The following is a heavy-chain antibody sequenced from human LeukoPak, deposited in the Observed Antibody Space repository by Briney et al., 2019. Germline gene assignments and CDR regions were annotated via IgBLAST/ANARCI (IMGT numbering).Heavy chain of an antibody. J-gene: IGHJ4*02. CDR1: GFTFSGHW. Sequence: TGGSLRLSCAASGFTFSGHWMYWVRQAPGKGLVWVSRINPDGSDTSYADPVKGRITISRDNAKNRLYLQMNSLRAEDTAVYYCARDVGFGIDYWGQGILVAVSS. CDR2: INPDGSDT. D-gene: IGHD3-10*01. V-gene: IGHV3-74*01. CDR3: ARDVGFGIDY.